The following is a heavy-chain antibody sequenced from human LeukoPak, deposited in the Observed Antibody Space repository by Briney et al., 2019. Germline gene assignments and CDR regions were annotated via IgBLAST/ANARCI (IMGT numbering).Heavy chain of an antibody. D-gene: IGHD3-22*01. CDR3: ATYSSLNRREFQY. CDR2: IKTDGSEK. Sequence: GGSLRLSCAASGFTFSNYWMGWVRQAPGKGLQWVANIKTDGSEKYYVDSVKGRFTISRDNAKNSLYLQMNSLRAEDTAVYYCATYSSLNRREFQYWGQGTLVTVSS. J-gene: IGHJ1*01. CDR1: GFTFSNYW. V-gene: IGHV3-7*01.